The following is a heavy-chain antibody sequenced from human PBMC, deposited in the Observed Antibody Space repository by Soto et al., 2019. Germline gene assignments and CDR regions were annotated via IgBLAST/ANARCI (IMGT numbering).Heavy chain of an antibody. D-gene: IGHD4-17*01. CDR2: MNPNSGNT. CDR3: ARTLDGKNVDY. Sequence: QVQLVQAGAEVKKPGASVKVSCKASGYTFTSYDINWVRQATGQGLEWMGWMNPNSGNTGYAHKFHGRVTITKNTSIRTAYMELSSLRSEDTAVYYCARTLDGKNVDYWGQGTLVTVSS. V-gene: IGHV1-8*01. J-gene: IGHJ4*02. CDR1: GYTFTSYD.